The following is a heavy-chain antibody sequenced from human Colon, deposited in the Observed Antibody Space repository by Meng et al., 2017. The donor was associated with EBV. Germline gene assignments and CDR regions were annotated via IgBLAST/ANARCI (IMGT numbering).Heavy chain of an antibody. V-gene: IGHV4-61*01. CDR3: ARVSGRSFDP. J-gene: IGHJ5*02. CDR1: GDSVATGRYY. CDR2: IYYIGGT. Sequence: QVQLQEPGPGLGKPSETLSLTCTVSGDSVATGRYYWSWIRQPPGKGLEWIAYIYYIGGTNYNPSLKSRLTISLDTSKNQFSLSLRSVTAADTAVYYCARVSGRSFDPWGQGTLVTVSS. D-gene: IGHD3-10*01.